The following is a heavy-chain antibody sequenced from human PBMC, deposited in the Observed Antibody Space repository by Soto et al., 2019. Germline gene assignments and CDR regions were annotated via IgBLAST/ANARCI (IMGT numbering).Heavy chain of an antibody. J-gene: IGHJ4*02. CDR1: GFTFISYA. CDR3: ARETYYDYVWGSYRSDPIDY. Sequence: GGSLRLSCAASGFTFISYAMSWGRQAPWKGLEWVSAISGSGGSTYYADSVKGRFTISRDNSKNTLYLQMNSLRAEDTAVYYCARETYYDYVWGSYRSDPIDYWGQGTLVTVSS. CDR2: ISGSGGST. D-gene: IGHD3-16*02. V-gene: IGHV3-23*01.